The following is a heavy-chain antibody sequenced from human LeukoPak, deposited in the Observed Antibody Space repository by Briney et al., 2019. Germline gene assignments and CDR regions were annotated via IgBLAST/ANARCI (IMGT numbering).Heavy chain of an antibody. Sequence: GAALKISWEGAGCRFTSYWIGWGRQMPGKGREWRGIIYPGDSDTRYSPSFQGQVTISADKSISTAYMQWSSLKASDTAMYYCARPHTEYGSGSYDYWGQGTLVTVSS. J-gene: IGHJ4*02. D-gene: IGHD3-10*01. CDR3: ARPHTEYGSGSYDY. CDR2: IYPGDSDT. CDR1: GCRFTSYW. V-gene: IGHV5-51*01.